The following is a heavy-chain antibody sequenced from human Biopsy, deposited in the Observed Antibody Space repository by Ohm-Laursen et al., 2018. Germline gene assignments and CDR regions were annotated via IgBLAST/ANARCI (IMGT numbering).Heavy chain of an antibody. V-gene: IGHV4-39*01. CDR3: ARHDLSDVWSGYPNFFDH. CDR2: VYCSGTT. Sequence: GTLSLTYTLSGGSISSRTYYWGWMRQAPGKGLEWIGTVYCSGTTYDNPSLKNRVIISVDTSKYQFSLSLKTVTAADTAVYYCARHDLSDVWSGYPNFFDHWGQGTLVTVSS. J-gene: IGHJ5*02. CDR1: GGSISSRTYY. D-gene: IGHD3-3*01.